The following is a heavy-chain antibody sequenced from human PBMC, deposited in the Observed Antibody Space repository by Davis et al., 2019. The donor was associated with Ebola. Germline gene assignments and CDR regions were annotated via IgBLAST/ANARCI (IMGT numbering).Heavy chain of an antibody. D-gene: IGHD6-19*01. Sequence: SETLSLTCAVYGGSLRGNYWSWIRQSPGKGLEWIGEINHSGGRNYNPSLKSRLTISVDTSTSQFSLKLSSVTAADTAVYYCARGYSSGWSMYYFDYWGQGTLVTVSS. CDR2: INHSGGR. CDR3: ARGYSSGWSMYYFDY. V-gene: IGHV4-34*01. J-gene: IGHJ4*02. CDR1: GGSLRGNY.